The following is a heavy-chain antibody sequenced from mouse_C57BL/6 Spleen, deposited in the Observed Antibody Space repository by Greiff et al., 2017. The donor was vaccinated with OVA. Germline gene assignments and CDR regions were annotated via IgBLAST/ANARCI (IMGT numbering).Heavy chain of an antibody. CDR1: GYNFTSYW. V-gene: IGHV1-69*01. Sequence: QVQLQQPGAELVMPGASVKLSCKASGYNFTSYWMHWVKQRPGQGLEWIGEIDPSDSYTNYNQQFKGKSTLTVDKSSSTAYMQLSSLTSEDSTVYYCARSLYGSSLYYFDYWGQGTTLTVSS. CDR2: IDPSDSYT. D-gene: IGHD1-1*01. CDR3: ARSLYGSSLYYFDY. J-gene: IGHJ2*01.